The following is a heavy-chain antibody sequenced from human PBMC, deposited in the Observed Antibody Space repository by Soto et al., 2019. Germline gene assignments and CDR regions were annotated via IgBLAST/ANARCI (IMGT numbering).Heavy chain of an antibody. J-gene: IGHJ5*02. CDR3: ARSGGGYCTGGVCHANNWVDP. CDR1: GYTFTNYA. D-gene: IGHD2-8*02. V-gene: IGHV1-3*04. Sequence: ASVKVSCKTSGYTFTNYAIHWVRQAPGQRLEWMGWNNTGNGNTRYSQRFQDRITITRDTSASTAYLELSSLRSEDTAVYYCARSGGGYCTGGVCHANNWVDPWGQGTLVTGST. CDR2: NNTGNGNT.